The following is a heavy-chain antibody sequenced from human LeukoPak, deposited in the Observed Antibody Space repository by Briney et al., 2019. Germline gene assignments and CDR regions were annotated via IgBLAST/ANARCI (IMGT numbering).Heavy chain of an antibody. CDR1: GFTFSDYY. D-gene: IGHD6-6*01. CDR2: ISRSGSTI. J-gene: IGHJ4*02. Sequence: TGGSLRLSCAASGFTFSDYYMSWIRQAPGKGLEWVSYISRSGSTIYYADSVKGRFTISRDNAKNSLYLQMNSLRAEDTAVYYCARGGEYSSSLPFDYWGQGTLVTVSS. CDR3: ARGGEYSSSLPFDY. V-gene: IGHV3-11*01.